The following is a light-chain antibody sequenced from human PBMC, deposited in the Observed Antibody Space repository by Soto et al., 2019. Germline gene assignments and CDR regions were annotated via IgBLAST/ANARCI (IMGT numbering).Light chain of an antibody. CDR1: QDIGSH. Sequence: DIQMTQSPSSLSASVGDRVTITCRASQDIGSHLAWYQQKPEKAPKSLIYFASTLQSGFPSRFSASGSVTDLTRTISSLQPEDFATYYCQQFRSFPITFGQGTRLEIK. V-gene: IGKV1D-16*01. CDR3: QQFRSFPIT. CDR2: FAS. J-gene: IGKJ5*01.